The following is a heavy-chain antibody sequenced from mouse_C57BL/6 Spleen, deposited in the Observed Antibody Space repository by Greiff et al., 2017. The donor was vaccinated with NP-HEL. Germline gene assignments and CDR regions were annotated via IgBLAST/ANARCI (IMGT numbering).Heavy chain of an antibody. CDR1: GYTFTSYW. J-gene: IGHJ2*01. Sequence: VQLQQPGTELVKPGASVKLSCKASGYTFTSYWMHWVKQRPGQGLEWIGNINPSNGGTNYNEKFKSKATLTVDKSSSTAYMQLSSLTSEDSAVYYCARGAYYYGSSPYYFDYWGQGTTLTVSS. D-gene: IGHD1-1*01. CDR3: ARGAYYYGSSPYYFDY. V-gene: IGHV1-53*01. CDR2: INPSNGGT.